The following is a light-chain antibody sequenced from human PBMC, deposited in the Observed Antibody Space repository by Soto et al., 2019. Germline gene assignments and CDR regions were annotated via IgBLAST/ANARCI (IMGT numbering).Light chain of an antibody. CDR2: GAS. J-gene: IGKJ3*01. CDR1: QSVSSDY. V-gene: IGKV3-20*01. CDR3: QHYDNTPPSVT. Sequence: EIVLTQSPDTLSLSPGERATLSCRASQSVSSDYLVWYQQTPGQAPRLLIYGASRRATGIPDRFSGSGSGTDFILTISRLEPEAFAVYYCQHYDNTPPSVTFGPGTKVDIK.